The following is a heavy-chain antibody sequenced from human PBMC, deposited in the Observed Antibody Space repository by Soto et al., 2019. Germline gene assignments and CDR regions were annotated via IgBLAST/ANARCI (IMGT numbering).Heavy chain of an antibody. J-gene: IGHJ4*02. CDR2: IYYSGST. CDR3: ARLAGAARPSR. Sequence: PSETLSLTCTVSGGSISSSSDYWGWIRQPPGKGLEWIGSIYYSGSTYYNPSLKSRVTISVDTSKNQFSLKLSSVTAADTAVYYCARLAGAARPSRWGQGTLVTVSS. D-gene: IGHD6-6*01. V-gene: IGHV4-39*01. CDR1: GGSISSSSDY.